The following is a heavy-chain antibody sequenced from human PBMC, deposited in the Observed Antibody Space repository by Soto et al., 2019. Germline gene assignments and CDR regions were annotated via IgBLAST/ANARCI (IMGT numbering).Heavy chain of an antibody. CDR1: GFTLNNYA. V-gene: IGHV3-23*01. J-gene: IGHJ5*02. CDR3: AKGKSTGDLDWFDP. Sequence: EVQLLQSGGGLAQPGGSLRLSCAASGFTLNNYAVAWVRQAPGKGLEWVSTMIGGSHGTAYSDSVRGRFTVSRDNSKKSLYLQMNSLGAEDTAMYYCAKGKSTGDLDWFDPWGQGSLVTVSS. CDR2: MIGGSHGT. D-gene: IGHD7-27*01.